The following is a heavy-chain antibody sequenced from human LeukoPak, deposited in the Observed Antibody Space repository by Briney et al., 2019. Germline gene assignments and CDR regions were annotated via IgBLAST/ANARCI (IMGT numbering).Heavy chain of an antibody. CDR1: GYTFTGYY. D-gene: IGHD1-14*01. Sequence: GASVKVSCKASGYTFTGYYMHWVREAPGQGLEWMGWINPNSGGTNYAQKFQGRVTMTTDTSISTAYMELSRLRSDDTAVYYCARDHRHRREPPNYWGQGTLVTVSS. J-gene: IGHJ4*02. CDR2: INPNSGGT. V-gene: IGHV1-2*02. CDR3: ARDHRHRREPPNY.